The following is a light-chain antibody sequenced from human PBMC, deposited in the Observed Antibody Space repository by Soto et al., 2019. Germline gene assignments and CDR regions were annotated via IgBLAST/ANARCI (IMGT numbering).Light chain of an antibody. CDR2: AAT. J-gene: IGKJ4*01. V-gene: IGKV1-12*01. CDR1: QDIRSW. CDR3: HQANSFPLT. Sequence: DIQMTQSPSHVSASVRDRVSITCRSSQDIRSWLAWYHQRPGKAPKLLIYAATILQSGVPSRFSGSGSGTAFTLTISNLQPEDFASYFCHQANSFPLTFGGGTKVDIK.